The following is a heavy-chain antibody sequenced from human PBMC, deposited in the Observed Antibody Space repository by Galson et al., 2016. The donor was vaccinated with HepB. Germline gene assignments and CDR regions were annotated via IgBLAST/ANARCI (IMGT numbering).Heavy chain of an antibody. CDR2: INPSGGRA. Sequence: SYYMFWVRQAPGQGLDWVGVINPSGGRAIYAQKFRGRVTMTRDTSTSTVKMELSGLRFDDTAVYYCARAGPVGANDYWGQGTLVTVSS. V-gene: IGHV1-46*01. CDR1: SYY. CDR3: ARAGPVGANDY. D-gene: IGHD3-16*01. J-gene: IGHJ4*02.